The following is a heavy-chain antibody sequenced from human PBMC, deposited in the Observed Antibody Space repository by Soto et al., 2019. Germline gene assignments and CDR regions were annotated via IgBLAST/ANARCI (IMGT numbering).Heavy chain of an antibody. CDR3: ARESEDLTSNFDY. V-gene: IGHV3-21*06. CDR1: GFTFTRYS. J-gene: IGHJ4*02. Sequence: AGGSLRLSCAASGFTFTRYSMNWVRQAPGKGLEWVSSISSTTNYIYYGDSMKGRFTISRDNAKNALYLEMNSLRAEDTAVYYCARESEDLTSNFDYWGQGTLVTVSS. CDR2: ISSTTNYI.